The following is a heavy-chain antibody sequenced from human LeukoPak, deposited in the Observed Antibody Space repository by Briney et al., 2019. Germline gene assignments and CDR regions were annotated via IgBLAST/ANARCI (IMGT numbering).Heavy chain of an antibody. CDR1: GFTFSNYW. J-gene: IGHJ4*02. CDR3: ARGHGWLDY. CDR2: IKQDVSEK. Sequence: PGGSLRLSCAASGFTFSNYWMTWVRQAPGKGLEWVANIKQDVSEKYYVDSVEGRFTISRDNAKTSLYLQMNSLRAEDTAVYYCARGHGWLDYWGQGTLVTVSS. V-gene: IGHV3-7*01. D-gene: IGHD2-15*01.